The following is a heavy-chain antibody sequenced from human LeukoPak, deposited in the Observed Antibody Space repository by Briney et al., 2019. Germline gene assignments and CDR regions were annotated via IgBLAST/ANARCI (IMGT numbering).Heavy chain of an antibody. CDR3: AREDSGSYTRAFDI. J-gene: IGHJ3*02. CDR2: IYTSGST. V-gene: IGHV4-61*02. Sequence: SETLSLTCTVSGGSISSGSYYWSWIRQPAGKGLEWIGRIYTSGSTNYNPSLKSRVTISVDTSKNQFSLKLSSVTAADTAVYYCAREDSGSYTRAFDIWGQGTMVTVSS. D-gene: IGHD1-26*01. CDR1: GGSISSGSYY.